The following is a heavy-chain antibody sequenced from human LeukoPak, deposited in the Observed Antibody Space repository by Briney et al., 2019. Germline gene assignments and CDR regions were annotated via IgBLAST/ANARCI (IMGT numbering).Heavy chain of an antibody. D-gene: IGHD3-22*01. CDR3: ARDPLITYYYDSSGNHADWFDP. J-gene: IGHJ5*02. CDR2: ISSSSSYI. Sequence: GGSLRLSCAASGFTFSSYSMNWVRQAPGKGLEWVSSISSSSSYIYYADSVKGRFTISRDNAKNSLYLQMNSRIAEDTAVYYCARDPLITYYYDSSGNHADWFDPWGQGTLVTVSS. CDR1: GFTFSSYS. V-gene: IGHV3-21*01.